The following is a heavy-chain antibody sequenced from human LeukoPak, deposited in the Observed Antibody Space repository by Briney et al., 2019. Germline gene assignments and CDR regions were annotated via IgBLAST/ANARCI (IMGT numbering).Heavy chain of an antibody. CDR2: INHSGST. D-gene: IGHD2-2*02. CDR1: GGSFSGYY. Sequence: PSETLSLTCAVYGGSFSGYYWSWIRQPPGKGLEWIGEINHSGSTNYNPSLKSRVTISVDTSKNQFSLKLSSVPAADTAVYYCARGRGYCSSTSCYNYYYYMDVWGKGTTVTVSS. V-gene: IGHV4-34*01. CDR3: ARGRGYCSSTSCYNYYYYMDV. J-gene: IGHJ6*03.